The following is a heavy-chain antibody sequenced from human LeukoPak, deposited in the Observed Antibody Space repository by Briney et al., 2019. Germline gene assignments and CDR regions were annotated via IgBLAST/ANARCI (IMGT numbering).Heavy chain of an antibody. V-gene: IGHV1-69*05. Sequence: SVKVSCKASGGTFSSYAISWVRQAPGQGLEWMGMIIPIFGTANYAQKFQGRVTITTDESTSTAYMELSSLRSEGTAVYYCASIRLHYDFWSGYARWFDPWGQGTLVTVSS. CDR2: IIPIFGTA. CDR3: ASIRLHYDFWSGYARWFDP. D-gene: IGHD3-3*01. CDR1: GGTFSSYA. J-gene: IGHJ5*02.